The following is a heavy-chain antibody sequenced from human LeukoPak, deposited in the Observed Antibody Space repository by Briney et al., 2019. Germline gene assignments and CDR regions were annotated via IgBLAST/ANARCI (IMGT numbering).Heavy chain of an antibody. CDR2: ISYDGSNK. J-gene: IGHJ4*02. CDR1: GFTFSSYA. D-gene: IGHD2-2*01. Sequence: GRSLRLSCAASGFTFSSYAMHWVRQAPGKGLEWVAVISYDGSNKYYADSVKGRFTISRDNSKNTLYLQMNSLRAEDTAVYYCARGRRESPAVNFDYWGQGTLVTVSS. V-gene: IGHV3-30-3*01. CDR3: ARGRRESPAVNFDY.